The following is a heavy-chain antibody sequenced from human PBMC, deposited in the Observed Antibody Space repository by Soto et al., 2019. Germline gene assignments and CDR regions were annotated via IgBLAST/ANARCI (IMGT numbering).Heavy chain of an antibody. CDR3: ARGYGETSSSTTGF. Sequence: EVQLVESGGDLVQPGGSLRLSCAASGFTFSSYWMHWVRQAPGKGLVWVSRINGDGTTINYADSVKGRFTISRDNAKNTLYLQMNSLRAEDTSVYYCARGYGETSSSTTGFWGQGTMVTVSS. J-gene: IGHJ4*02. CDR1: GFTFSSYW. D-gene: IGHD5-18*01. V-gene: IGHV3-74*01. CDR2: INGDGTTI.